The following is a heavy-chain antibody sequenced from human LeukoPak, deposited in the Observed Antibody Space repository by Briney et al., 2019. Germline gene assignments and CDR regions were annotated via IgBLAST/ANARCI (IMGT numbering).Heavy chain of an antibody. CDR1: GGSISSSSYY. CDR2: IYYSGST. Sequence: PSETLSLTCTVSGGSISSSSYYWGWIRQPPGKGLEWIGSIYYSGSTYYNPSLKSRVTISVDTSKNQFSLKLSSVTAADTAVYYCARRGPWDFWSPLGYWGQGTLVTVSS. V-gene: IGHV4-39*07. J-gene: IGHJ4*02. CDR3: ARRGPWDFWSPLGY. D-gene: IGHD3-3*01.